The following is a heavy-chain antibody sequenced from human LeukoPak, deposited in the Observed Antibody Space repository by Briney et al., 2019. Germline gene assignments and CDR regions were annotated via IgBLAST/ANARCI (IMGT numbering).Heavy chain of an antibody. Sequence: PSQTLSLTCTVSGGSISSGDYYWSWIRQPPGKGLEWIGYTYYSGSTYYNPSLKSRVTISADTSKNQFSLKLSSVTAADTAVYYCARDLPSSSFDNWGQGTLVTVSS. CDR2: TYYSGST. D-gene: IGHD2-2*01. CDR3: ARDLPSSSFDN. V-gene: IGHV4-30-4*08. J-gene: IGHJ4*02. CDR1: GGSISSGDYY.